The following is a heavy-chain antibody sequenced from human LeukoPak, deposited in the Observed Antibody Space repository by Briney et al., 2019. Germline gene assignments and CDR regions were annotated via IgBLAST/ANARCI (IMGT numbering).Heavy chain of an antibody. CDR2: IYYSGST. CDR3: ARVNVGHPSLVGPEPNSVYYFDY. D-gene: IGHD1-14*01. Sequence: PSETLSLTCTVSGGSISSYYWSWIRQPPGKGLEWIGYIYYSGSTNYNPSLKSRVTISVDTSKNQFSLKLSSVTAADTAVYYCARVNVGHPSLVGPEPNSVYYFDYWGQGTLVTVSS. CDR1: GGSISSYY. V-gene: IGHV4-59*01. J-gene: IGHJ4*02.